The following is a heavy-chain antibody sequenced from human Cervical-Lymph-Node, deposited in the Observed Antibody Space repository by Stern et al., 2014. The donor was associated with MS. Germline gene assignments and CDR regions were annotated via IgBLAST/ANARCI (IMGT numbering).Heavy chain of an antibody. J-gene: IGHJ4*02. D-gene: IGHD3-3*01. CDR2: IDWDDDK. Sequence: QVTLRESGPALVKPTQTLTLTCTFSGFSLSTSGMCVSWIRQPPGKALEWLALIDWDDDKYYSTSLKTRHTISKDTSKNQVVLTMTNTDPVDTATYYCARITSFGDGFDYWGQGTLVTVSS. CDR3: ARITSFGDGFDY. CDR1: GFSLSTSGMC. V-gene: IGHV2-70*01.